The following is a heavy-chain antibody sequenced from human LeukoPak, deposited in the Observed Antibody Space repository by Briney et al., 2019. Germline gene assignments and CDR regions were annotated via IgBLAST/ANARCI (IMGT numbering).Heavy chain of an antibody. D-gene: IGHD3-3*01. Sequence: PGGSLRLSCAASGFTFSSYSMNWVRRAPGKGLEWVSSISSSSSYIYYADSVKGRFTISRDNAKNSLYLQMNSLRAEDTAVYYCAREIFWSGYYNHWGRGTLVTVSS. CDR2: ISSSSSYI. V-gene: IGHV3-21*01. CDR1: GFTFSSYS. CDR3: AREIFWSGYYNH. J-gene: IGHJ5*02.